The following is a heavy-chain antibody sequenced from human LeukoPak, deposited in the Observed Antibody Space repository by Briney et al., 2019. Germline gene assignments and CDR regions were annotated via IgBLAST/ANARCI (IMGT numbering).Heavy chain of an antibody. Sequence: SETLSLTCTVSGASLGGSYWSWLRLPPGKGLEWIGYVHYTGSTKYSTSLQSRVTVSVDTSKNQFSLNLRSVTAADTAIYYCARHYGEGGRLFDWLFNFWGRGTLVTVSS. CDR3: ARHYGEGGRLFDWLFNF. J-gene: IGHJ4*02. CDR1: GASLGGSY. CDR2: VHYTGST. V-gene: IGHV4-59*08. D-gene: IGHD3-9*01.